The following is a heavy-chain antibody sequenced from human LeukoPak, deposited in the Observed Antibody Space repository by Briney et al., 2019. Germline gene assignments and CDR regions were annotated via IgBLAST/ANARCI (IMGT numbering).Heavy chain of an antibody. D-gene: IGHD5-18*01. Sequence: PGGSLRLSCAASGFTFSSYAMSWVRQAPGKGLEWVLAISSSGGSTYYADSVKGRFTISRDNSKNTLYLQMNSLRAEDTAVYYCAKDEDPYNVDTSFDYWGQGTLVTVSS. CDR2: ISSSGGST. J-gene: IGHJ4*02. V-gene: IGHV3-23*01. CDR1: GFTFSSYA. CDR3: AKDEDPYNVDTSFDY.